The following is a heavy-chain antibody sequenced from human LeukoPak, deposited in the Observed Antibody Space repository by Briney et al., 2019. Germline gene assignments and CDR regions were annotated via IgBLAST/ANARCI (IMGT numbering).Heavy chain of an antibody. J-gene: IGHJ4*02. Sequence: NPSETLSLTCTVSGGSISSSSYYWGWIRQPPGKGLEWIGSIYYSGSTYYNPSLKSRVTISVDTSKNQFSLKLSSVTAADTAVYYCARGAKMATIVNFFDYWGQGTLVTVSS. D-gene: IGHD5-24*01. V-gene: IGHV4-39*07. CDR1: GGSISSSSYY. CDR2: IYYSGST. CDR3: ARGAKMATIVNFFDY.